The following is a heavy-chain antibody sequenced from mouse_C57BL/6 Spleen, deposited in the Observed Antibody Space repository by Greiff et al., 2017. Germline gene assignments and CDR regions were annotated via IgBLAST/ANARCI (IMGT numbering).Heavy chain of an antibody. V-gene: IGHV1-39*01. D-gene: IGHD1-1*01. J-gene: IGHJ3*01. CDR1: GYSFTDYN. Sequence: EVKLMESGPELVKPGASVKISCKASGYSFTDYNMNWVKQSNGKSLEWIGVINPNYGTTSYNQKFKGKATLTVDQSSSTAYMQLNSLTSEDSAVYYCASLFYGSSYPFAYWGQGTLVTVSA. CDR2: INPNYGTT. CDR3: ASLFYGSSYPFAY.